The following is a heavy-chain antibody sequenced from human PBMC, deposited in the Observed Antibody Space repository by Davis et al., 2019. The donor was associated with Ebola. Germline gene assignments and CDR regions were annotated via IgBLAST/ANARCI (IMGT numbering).Heavy chain of an antibody. CDR1: GGSFSGYY. CDR3: ARGRRNLIY. V-gene: IGHV4-34*01. Sequence: MPSETLSLTCAVYGGSFSGYYWSWIRQPPGKGLEWIGEINHSGSTNYNPSLKSRVTISVDTSKHQFSLKLSSVTAADTAVYYCARGRRNLIYWGQGTLVTVSS. D-gene: IGHD3-9*01. CDR2: INHSGST. J-gene: IGHJ4*02.